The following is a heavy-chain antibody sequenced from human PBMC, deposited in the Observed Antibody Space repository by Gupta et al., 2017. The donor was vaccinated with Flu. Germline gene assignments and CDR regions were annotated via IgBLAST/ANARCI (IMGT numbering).Heavy chain of an antibody. D-gene: IGHD1-26*01. V-gene: IGHV4-34*02. CDR2: INHNENT. CDR1: GGSFSGHY. J-gene: IGHJ3*02. Sequence: QVQLPQWGAGLLKPSETLSLTCAVYGGSFSGHYRNWLRQPPGKGLEWIGEINHNENTYYNASLKSRVTISVDTSKNQFSRNLMSVTAADTAVYYCARGRQVGLAEGAFDIWGRGTMVTVSS. CDR3: ARGRQVGLAEGAFDI.